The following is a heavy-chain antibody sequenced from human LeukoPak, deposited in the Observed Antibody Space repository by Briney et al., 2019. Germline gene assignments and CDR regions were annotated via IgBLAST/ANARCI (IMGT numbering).Heavy chain of an antibody. CDR2: ISFSVNTK. D-gene: IGHD5-12*01. Sequence: GGSLRLSCAASGFTFSDYSMNWVRQAPGKGLEWVSYISFSVNTKYYGDSVKGRFTISRDNAKNTLYLQMNSLRAEDTAVYYCASIRGYSGYHDYWGQGTLVTVSS. V-gene: IGHV3-48*04. CDR1: GFTFSDYS. CDR3: ASIRGYSGYHDY. J-gene: IGHJ4*02.